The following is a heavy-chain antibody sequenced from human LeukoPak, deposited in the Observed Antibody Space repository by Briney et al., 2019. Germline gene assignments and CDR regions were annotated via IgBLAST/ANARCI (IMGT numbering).Heavy chain of an antibody. D-gene: IGHD3-10*01. CDR1: GFTFSSYA. V-gene: IGHV3-23*01. J-gene: IGHJ5*02. Sequence: GGSLTLSCAASGFTFSSYAMSWVCQAPGKGLEWVSAISGSGGSTYYADSVKGRFTISRDNSKNTLYLQMNSLRAEDTAVYYCAKITMVRAINWFDPWGQGTLVTVSS. CDR3: AKITMVRAINWFDP. CDR2: ISGSGGST.